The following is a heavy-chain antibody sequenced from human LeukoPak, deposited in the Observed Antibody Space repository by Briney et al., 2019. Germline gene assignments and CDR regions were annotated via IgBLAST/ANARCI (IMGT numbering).Heavy chain of an antibody. CDR3: TRGSSAMVTMDV. Sequence: GASVKVSCKASGYNFNNYYMHWVRQAPGQGLEWMGIINTGSGSTNYVQRFRGRVTLTRDTSTRTVYMELTSLRSDDTGVFYCTRGSSAMVTMDVWGTGTTVTVSS. D-gene: IGHD5-18*01. CDR2: INTGSGST. CDR1: GYNFNNYY. V-gene: IGHV1-46*02. J-gene: IGHJ6*04.